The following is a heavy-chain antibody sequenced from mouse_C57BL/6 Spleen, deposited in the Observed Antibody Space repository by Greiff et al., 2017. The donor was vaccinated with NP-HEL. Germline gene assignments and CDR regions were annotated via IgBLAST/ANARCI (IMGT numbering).Heavy chain of an antibody. J-gene: IGHJ2*01. CDR2: INPSNGGT. V-gene: IGHV1-53*01. D-gene: IGHD1-1*01. Sequence: QVQLQQPGTELVKPGASVKLSCKASGYTFTSYWMHWVKQRPGQGLEWIGNINPSNGGTNYNEKFKSKATLTVDKSSSTAYMQLSSLTSEDSAVYYGARAPYYYGSSYGYFDYWGQGTTLTVSS. CDR1: GYTFTSYW. CDR3: ARAPYYYGSSYGYFDY.